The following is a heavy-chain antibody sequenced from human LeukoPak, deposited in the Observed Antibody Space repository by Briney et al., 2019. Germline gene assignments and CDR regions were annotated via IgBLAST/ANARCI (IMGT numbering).Heavy chain of an antibody. J-gene: IGHJ4*02. CDR3: ASQAYCGGDCYRYYFDY. Sequence: ASVKVSCKASGGTFSSYAISWVRQAPGQGLEWMGGIIPIFGTANYAQKSQGRVTITTDESTSTAYMELSSLRSEDTAVYYCASQAYCGGDCYRYYFDYWGQGTLVTVS. V-gene: IGHV1-69*05. CDR2: IIPIFGTA. CDR1: GGTFSSYA. D-gene: IGHD2-21*01.